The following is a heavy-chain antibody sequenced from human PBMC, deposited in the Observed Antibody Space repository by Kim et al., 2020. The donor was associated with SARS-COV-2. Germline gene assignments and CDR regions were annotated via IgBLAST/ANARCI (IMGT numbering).Heavy chain of an antibody. J-gene: IGHJ6*03. CDR2: ISSSSSYI. D-gene: IGHD3-3*01. Sequence: GGSLRLSCAASGFTFSSYSMNWVRQAPGKGLEWVSSISSSSSYIYYADSVKGRFTISRDNAKNSLYLQMNSLRAEDTAVYYCARDLKEWLFPCFSNGGADYYMDVWGKGTTVTVSS. CDR1: GFTFSSYS. CDR3: ARDLKEWLFPCFSNGGADYYMDV. V-gene: IGHV3-21*01.